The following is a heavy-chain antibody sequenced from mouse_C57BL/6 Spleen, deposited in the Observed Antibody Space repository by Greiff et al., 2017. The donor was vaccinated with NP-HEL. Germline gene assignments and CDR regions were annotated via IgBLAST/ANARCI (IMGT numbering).Heavy chain of an antibody. CDR3: ARIYDGYYRGYFDY. Sequence: QVQLQQSGAELVRPGSSVKLSCKASGYTFTSYWMHWVKQRPIQGLEWIGNIDPSDSETHYNQKFKDKATLTVDKSSSTAYMQLSSLTSEDSAVYYCARIYDGYYRGYFDYWGQGTTLTVSS. V-gene: IGHV1-52*01. CDR2: IDPSDSET. J-gene: IGHJ2*01. D-gene: IGHD2-3*01. CDR1: GYTFTSYW.